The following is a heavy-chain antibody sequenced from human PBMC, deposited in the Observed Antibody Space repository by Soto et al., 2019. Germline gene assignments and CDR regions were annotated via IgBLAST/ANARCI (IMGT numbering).Heavy chain of an antibody. J-gene: IGHJ5*02. CDR1: GGSIGSGGYS. CDR2: IYHSGST. D-gene: IGHD3-3*01. V-gene: IGHV4-30-2*01. CDR3: ARAALRFLEWFDP. Sequence: SETLSLTCAVSGGSIGSGGYSWSWIRQPPGKGLEWIGYIYHSGSTYYNPSLKSRVTISVDRSKNQFSLKLSSVTAADTAVYYCARAALRFLEWFDPWGQGTLVTVSS.